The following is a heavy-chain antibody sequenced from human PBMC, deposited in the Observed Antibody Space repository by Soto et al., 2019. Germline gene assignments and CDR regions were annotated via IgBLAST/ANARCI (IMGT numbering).Heavy chain of an antibody. J-gene: IGHJ4*02. V-gene: IGHV4-59*01. CDR3: ASYSCGWYGSLGY. CDR1: GGSISSYY. CDR2: IYDSGST. Sequence: QGERQASGPGLVKHSESLSLTCTVSGGSISSYYWSWIRQPAGKGLEWIGYIYDSGSTNYNPSLKSRVTISVDTSKNQFSLKLCSVTAADTAVYYCASYSCGWYGSLGYWGQGTLVTVSS. D-gene: IGHD6-19*01.